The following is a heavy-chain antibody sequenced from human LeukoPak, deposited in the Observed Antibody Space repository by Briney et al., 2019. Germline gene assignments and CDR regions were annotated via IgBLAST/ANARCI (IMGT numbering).Heavy chain of an antibody. CDR3: ARDNSVGDIAWWFDP. CDR2: INPNSGGT. J-gene: IGHJ5*02. Sequence: ASVKVSCKASGYTFAGYYMHWVRQAPGQGLEWMGWINPNSGGTNYAQKFQGRVTMTSGTSISTAYMELSRLRSEDTAVYYCARDNSVGDIAWWFDPWGQGTLVTVSS. D-gene: IGHD3-16*02. CDR1: GYTFAGYY. V-gene: IGHV1-2*02.